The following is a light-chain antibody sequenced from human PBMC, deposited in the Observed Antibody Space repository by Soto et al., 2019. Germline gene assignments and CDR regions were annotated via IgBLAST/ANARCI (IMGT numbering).Light chain of an antibody. CDR1: QSVYST. J-gene: IGKJ4*01. CDR2: HAS. V-gene: IGKV3-15*01. Sequence: EIVMTQSPATLSVSPGERATLSCRASQSVYSTLAWYQQKPGQAPSLLIYHASTRAAGIPARFSGSGSGSEFTVTIGTLQSDDFEVDYCQQYNKWPLTFGGGTKLEIK. CDR3: QQYNKWPLT.